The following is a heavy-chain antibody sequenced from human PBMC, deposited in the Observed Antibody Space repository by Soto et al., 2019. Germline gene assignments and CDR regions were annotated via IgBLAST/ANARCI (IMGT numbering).Heavy chain of an antibody. CDR3: AKDLVEYSSSAGMDV. CDR1: GSTFSSYA. CDR2: ISGSGGST. Sequence: PGGSLRLSCAASGSTFSSYAMSWVRQAPGKGLEWVSAISGSGGSTYYADSVKGRFTISRDNSKNTLYLQMNSLRAEDTAVYYCAKDLVEYSSSAGMDVWGQGTTVTVSS. J-gene: IGHJ6*02. D-gene: IGHD6-6*01. V-gene: IGHV3-23*01.